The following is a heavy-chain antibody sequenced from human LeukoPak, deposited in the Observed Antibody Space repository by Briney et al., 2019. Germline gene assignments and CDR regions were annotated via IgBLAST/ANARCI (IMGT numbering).Heavy chain of an antibody. CDR1: GFTVNNNY. D-gene: IGHD2-8*01. Sequence: GGSLRLSCAASGFTVNNNYMGWVRQAPGKGLEWVSAISGSGGSTYYADSVKGRFTISRDNSKNTLYLQMNSLRAEDTAVYYCAKDPDCTSGICYTFFDYWGQGTLVTVSS. J-gene: IGHJ4*02. CDR3: AKDPDCTSGICYTFFDY. V-gene: IGHV3-23*01. CDR2: ISGSGGST.